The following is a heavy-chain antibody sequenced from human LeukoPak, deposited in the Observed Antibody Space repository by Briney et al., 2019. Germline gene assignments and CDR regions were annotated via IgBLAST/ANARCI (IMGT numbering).Heavy chain of an antibody. V-gene: IGHV1-18*01. CDR1: GYTFSKYG. CDR3: ARDETVTSFYYYYGMDV. Sequence: ASVKVSCKASGYTFSKYGLNWVRQAPGQGLEWMGWISAYNGNTNYAQKLQGRVTMTTDTSTSTAYMELRSLRSDDTAVYYCARDETVTSFYYYYGMDVWGQGTTVTVSS. D-gene: IGHD4-11*01. J-gene: IGHJ6*02. CDR2: ISAYNGNT.